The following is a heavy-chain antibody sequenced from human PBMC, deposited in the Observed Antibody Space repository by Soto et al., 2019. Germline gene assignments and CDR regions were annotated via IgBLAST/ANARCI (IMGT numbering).Heavy chain of an antibody. V-gene: IGHV4-34*01. CDR1: GGSFSGYY. Sequence: SETLSLTCAVYGGSFSGYYWSWIRQPPGKGLEWIGEINHSGSTNYNPSLKSRVTISVDTSKNQFSLKLSSVTAADTAVYYCARVKSRDGYNTPFDYWGQGTLVTVSS. CDR2: INHSGST. D-gene: IGHD5-12*01. J-gene: IGHJ4*02. CDR3: ARVKSRDGYNTPFDY.